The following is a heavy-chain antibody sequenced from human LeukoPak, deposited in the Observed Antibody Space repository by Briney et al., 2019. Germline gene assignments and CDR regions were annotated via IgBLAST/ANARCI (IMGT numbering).Heavy chain of an antibody. V-gene: IGHV3-30*02. CDR3: AKAASSRGRYADTFDY. Sequence: TGGSLRLSCAASGFTFSSYGMHWVRQAPGKGLEWVAFILYDGSKKYYADSVRGRLTISRDNSKNTVFLQMNTLRSEDTAIFYCAKAASSRGRYADTFDYWGQGTQVTVSS. J-gene: IGHJ4*02. D-gene: IGHD6-19*01. CDR1: GFTFSSYG. CDR2: ILYDGSKK.